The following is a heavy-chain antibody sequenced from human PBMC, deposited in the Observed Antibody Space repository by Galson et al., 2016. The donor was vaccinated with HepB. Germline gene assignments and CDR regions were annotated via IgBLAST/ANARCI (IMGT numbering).Heavy chain of an antibody. CDR2: GNNDGSDT. V-gene: IGHV3-74*01. CDR3: AKGARGYLDY. CDR1: GFTFSTSW. J-gene: IGHJ4*02. Sequence: SLRLSCAASGFTFSTSWMHWVRQAPGEGLVWVSTGNNDGSDTRYADSVKGRFTISRDNAKNTLFLQMNSLRVEDTAVYYCAKGARGYLDYWGQGTLVTVSS.